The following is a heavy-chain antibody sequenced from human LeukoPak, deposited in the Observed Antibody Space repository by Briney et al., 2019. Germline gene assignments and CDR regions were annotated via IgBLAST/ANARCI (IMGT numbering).Heavy chain of an antibody. Sequence: PSETLSLTCTVSGGSISSYYWSWIRQPPGKGLEWIGYIYYSGSTNYNPSLKSRVTISVDTSKNQFSLKLRSVTAADTAVYYCARGRIYGSGSYYWGQGTLVTVSS. CDR3: ARGRIYGSGSYY. V-gene: IGHV4-59*12. CDR1: GGSISSYY. D-gene: IGHD3-10*01. CDR2: IYYSGST. J-gene: IGHJ4*02.